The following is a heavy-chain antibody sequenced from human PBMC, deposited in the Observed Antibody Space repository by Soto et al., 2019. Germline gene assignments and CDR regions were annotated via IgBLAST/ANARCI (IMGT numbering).Heavy chain of an antibody. Sequence: SETLSLTCAVYGGSFSGYYWSWIRQPPGKGLEWIGEINHSGSTNYNPSLKSRVTISVDTSKNQFSLKLSSVTAADTAVYYCARGLQQQLAPGPSLGMGVWGQGTTVTVSS. V-gene: IGHV4-34*01. D-gene: IGHD6-13*01. CDR1: GGSFSGYY. CDR3: ARGLQQQLAPGPSLGMGV. J-gene: IGHJ6*02. CDR2: INHSGST.